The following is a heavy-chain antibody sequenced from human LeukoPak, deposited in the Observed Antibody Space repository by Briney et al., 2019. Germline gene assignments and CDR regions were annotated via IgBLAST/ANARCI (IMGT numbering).Heavy chain of an antibody. V-gene: IGHV4-39*07. CDR1: GGSISSSSYY. Sequence: SETLSLTCTVSGGSISSSSYYWGWIRQPPGKGLEWIGSIYYSGSTYYNPSLKSRVTISVDTSKNQFSLKLSSVTAADTAVYYCARDLLSKVFLVGATNYFDYWGQGTLVTVSS. CDR3: ARDLLSKVFLVGATNYFDY. CDR2: IYYSGST. D-gene: IGHD1-26*01. J-gene: IGHJ4*02.